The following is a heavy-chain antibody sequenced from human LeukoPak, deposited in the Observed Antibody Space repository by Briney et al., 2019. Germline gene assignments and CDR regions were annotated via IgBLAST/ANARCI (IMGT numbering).Heavy chain of an antibody. V-gene: IGHV3-74*01. Sequence: GGSLRLSCGVSGFTFSNYWMHWVRQDPVKALVWVSRINPDGSNTDYAGSVKGRFTVSRDNAKSTLYLQMNSLRAEDTAVYYCVRDSATVNYWGRGTPVTVS. CDR3: VRDSATVNY. D-gene: IGHD3-9*01. CDR2: INPDGSNT. J-gene: IGHJ4*02. CDR1: GFTFSNYW.